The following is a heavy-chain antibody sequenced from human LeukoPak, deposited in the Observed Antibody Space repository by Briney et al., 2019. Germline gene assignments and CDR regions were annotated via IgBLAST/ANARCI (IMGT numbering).Heavy chain of an antibody. Sequence: GGSLRLSCAASGFTFSSHGMHWVRQAPGKGLEWMAVISYDGSNKYYADSVKGRFTISRDNSKNTLYLQMNSLRAEDTAVYYCAKDALWFGELSKKYYFDYWGQGTLVTVSS. CDR3: AKDALWFGELSKKYYFDY. J-gene: IGHJ4*02. CDR2: ISYDGSNK. D-gene: IGHD3-10*01. V-gene: IGHV3-30*18. CDR1: GFTFSSHG.